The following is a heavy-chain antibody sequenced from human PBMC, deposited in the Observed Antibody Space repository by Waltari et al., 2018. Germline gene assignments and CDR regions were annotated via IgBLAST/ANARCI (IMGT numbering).Heavy chain of an antibody. CDR3: ARVPLSYLNWFDP. Sequence: QVQLVQSGAEVKKPGSSVKVSCKASGGTFSSYAISWVRQAPGQGLEWMGGSIPIFGTANSAQKVQGRVTITADESTSTAYMELSSLRSEDTVVYYCARVPLSYLNWFDPWGQGTLVTVSS. D-gene: IGHD3-10*01. J-gene: IGHJ5*02. CDR2: SIPIFGTA. CDR1: GGTFSSYA. V-gene: IGHV1-69*01.